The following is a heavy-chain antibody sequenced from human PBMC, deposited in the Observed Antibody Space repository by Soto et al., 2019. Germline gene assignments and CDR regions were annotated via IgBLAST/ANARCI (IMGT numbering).Heavy chain of an antibody. Sequence: XGSLRLSCADSGVSLSSYSMSWVRQTPGKGLEWVAAITATGDRTYYADSVTGRFTISRDNSKKTHYLQMTSLRAEDTAMYYCATMNGYFEYWGQGTPVTVSS. J-gene: IGHJ4*02. CDR2: ITATGDRT. CDR3: ATMNGYFEY. D-gene: IGHD3-22*01. V-gene: IGHV3-23*01. CDR1: GVSLSSYS.